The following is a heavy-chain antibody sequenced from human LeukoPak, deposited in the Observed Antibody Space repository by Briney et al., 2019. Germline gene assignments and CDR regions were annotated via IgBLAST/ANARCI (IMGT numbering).Heavy chain of an antibody. Sequence: GGSLRLSCAASGFTFSSYWTSWVRQAPGKGLEWVANIKQDGSEKYYVDSVKGRFTISRDNAKSSLYLQMNSLRAEDTAVYYCARDKYYDFWSGYGEANDYWGQGTLVTVSS. V-gene: IGHV3-7*01. CDR1: GFTFSSYW. J-gene: IGHJ4*02. CDR3: ARDKYYDFWSGYGEANDY. CDR2: IKQDGSEK. D-gene: IGHD3-3*01.